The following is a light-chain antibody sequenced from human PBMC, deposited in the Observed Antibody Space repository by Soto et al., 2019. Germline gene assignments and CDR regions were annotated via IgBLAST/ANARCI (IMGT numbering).Light chain of an antibody. CDR3: QQYGSSTLT. Sequence: EIVLTQSPGTLSLSPGERATLSCRASQSVSSNYLAWYQQKPGQAPRLLIYGASSRATGIPDRFSGSVSGTDITLTISILEPEDFGVYHCQQYGSSTLTCGGGSRVEIK. V-gene: IGKV3-20*01. J-gene: IGKJ4*01. CDR2: GAS. CDR1: QSVSSNY.